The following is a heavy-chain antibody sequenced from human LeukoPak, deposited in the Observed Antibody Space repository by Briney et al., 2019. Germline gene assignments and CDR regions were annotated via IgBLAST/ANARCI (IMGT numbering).Heavy chain of an antibody. Sequence: SETLSLTCTVSGDSITSYYWNWVRQSPEKGLEWIGYIHHTGKNYYNPSLKSRITMSVDTSKNQFSLKLSSVTAADTAVYYCARAAREMATTPDFDYWGQGTLVTVSS. J-gene: IGHJ4*02. D-gene: IGHD5-24*01. V-gene: IGHV4-59*01. CDR1: GDSITSYY. CDR2: IHHTGKN. CDR3: ARAAREMATTPDFDY.